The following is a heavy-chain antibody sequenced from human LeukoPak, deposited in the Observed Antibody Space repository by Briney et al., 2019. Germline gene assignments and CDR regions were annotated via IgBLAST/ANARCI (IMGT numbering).Heavy chain of an antibody. CDR3: ARDATTVTTIIDY. V-gene: IGHV4-4*07. CDR1: GDSISTYY. J-gene: IGHJ4*02. CDR2: ISSSGSA. Sequence: SETLSLTCTVSGDSISTYYWSWIRQPAGKGLEWIGRISSSGSASYNPSLKSRVTMSLDTSKNQFSLKLSSVTAADTAVYYCARDATTVTTIIDYWGQGTLVTVSS. D-gene: IGHD4-17*01.